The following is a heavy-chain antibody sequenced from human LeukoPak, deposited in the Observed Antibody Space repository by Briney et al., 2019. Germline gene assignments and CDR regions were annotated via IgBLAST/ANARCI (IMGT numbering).Heavy chain of an antibody. J-gene: IGHJ4*02. V-gene: IGHV4-59*12. CDR3: ARGVGSGWYWAYFDY. Sequence: PSETLSLTCTVSGGSISSYYWSWIRQPPGKGLEWIGYIYYSGSTNYNPSLKSRVTISVDTSKNQFSLKLSSVTAADTAVYYCARGVGSGWYWAYFDYWGQGTLVTVSS. D-gene: IGHD6-19*01. CDR2: IYYSGST. CDR1: GGSISSYY.